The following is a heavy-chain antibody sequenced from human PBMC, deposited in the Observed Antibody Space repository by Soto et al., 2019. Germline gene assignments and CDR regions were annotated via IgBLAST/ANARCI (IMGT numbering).Heavy chain of an antibody. V-gene: IGHV4-59*01. J-gene: IGHJ4*02. Sequence: SETLSLTCTVSGCSISSYYWSWIRQPPGKGLEWIGYIYYSGSTNYNPSLKSRVTISVDTSKNQFSLKLSSVTAADTAVYYCARDNGRENYYDSSGYWYYFDYWGQGTLVTVSS. CDR2: IYYSGST. CDR3: ARDNGRENYYDSSGYWYYFDY. CDR1: GCSISSYY. D-gene: IGHD3-22*01.